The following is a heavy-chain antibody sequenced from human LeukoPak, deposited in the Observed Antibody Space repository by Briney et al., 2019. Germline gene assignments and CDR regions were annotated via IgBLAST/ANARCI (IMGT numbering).Heavy chain of an antibody. J-gene: IGHJ2*01. V-gene: IGHV5-51*01. CDR2: LYPDDSDI. CDR3: ARLAGDTYYFGSGSYPNWYFDL. CDR1: GYRFTNYW. Sequence: GESLKISCQGSGYRFTNYWIGWGRQMPGKGLVWMGILYPDDSDITYSPSFQGQVTISVDKSISTAYLQWSSLKVSDTAIYYCARLAGDTYYFGSGSYPNWYFDLWGRGTLVTVSS. D-gene: IGHD3-10*01.